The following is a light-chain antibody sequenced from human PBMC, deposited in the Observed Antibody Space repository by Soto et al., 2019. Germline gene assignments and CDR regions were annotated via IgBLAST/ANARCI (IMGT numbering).Light chain of an antibody. J-gene: IGLJ1*01. V-gene: IGLV2-11*01. Sequence: QSALIQPRSVSGSPGQSVTISCTGTSSDVGVYKYVSWYRQHPGKAPKLMIYDVITRPSGVPDRFSGSKSGNTASLTISWLQAEDEADYYCCSYAGDYTFVFGSGTKVTVL. CDR2: DVI. CDR1: SSDVGVYKY. CDR3: CSYAGDYTFV.